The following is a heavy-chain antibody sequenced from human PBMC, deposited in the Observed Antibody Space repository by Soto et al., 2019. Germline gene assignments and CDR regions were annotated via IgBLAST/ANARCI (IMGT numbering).Heavy chain of an antibody. V-gene: IGHV3-74*01. D-gene: IGHD2-15*01. CDR3: AREGCSGGSGYQTYYYYGMDV. CDR2: INSDGSST. Sequence: EVQLVESGGGLVQPGGSLRLSCAASGFTFSSYWMHWVRQAPGKGLVWVSRINSDGSSTSYADSVKGRFTISRDNAKNTLYLQMNSLRAEDTAVYYCAREGCSGGSGYQTYYYYGMDVWGQGTTVTVSS. CDR1: GFTFSSYW. J-gene: IGHJ6*02.